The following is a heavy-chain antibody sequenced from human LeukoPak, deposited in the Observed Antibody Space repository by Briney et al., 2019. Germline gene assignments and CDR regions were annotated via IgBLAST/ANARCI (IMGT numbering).Heavy chain of an antibody. J-gene: IGHJ4*02. V-gene: IGHV1-8*01. CDR3: AIGERSYYFDY. CDR1: GYTFTTYD. CDR2: MNPNSANT. D-gene: IGHD1-1*01. Sequence: ASVKVSCRASGYTFTTYDINWVRQATGQGLEWMGWMNPNSANTGYAQKFQGRVTMTRNTSISTAYMELSSLRSEDTAVYYCAIGERSYYFDYWGQGTLATVSS.